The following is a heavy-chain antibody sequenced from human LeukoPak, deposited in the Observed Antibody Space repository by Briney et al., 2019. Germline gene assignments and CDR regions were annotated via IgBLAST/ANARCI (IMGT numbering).Heavy chain of an antibody. V-gene: IGHV3-74*01. D-gene: IGHD3-10*01. CDR2: IHSDGTSR. Sequence: GGSLRLSCAASGFTLSYYWMHWVRQAPGKGLVWVARIHSDGTSRTYADSVKGRFSISRDNAKNTVDLQMNSLSVEDTAVYYCARGGSGCFDLWGRGTLVTVSS. J-gene: IGHJ2*01. CDR1: GFTLSYYW. CDR3: ARGGSGCFDL.